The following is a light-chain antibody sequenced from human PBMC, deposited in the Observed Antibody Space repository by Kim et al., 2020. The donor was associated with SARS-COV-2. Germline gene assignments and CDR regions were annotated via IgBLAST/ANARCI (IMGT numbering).Light chain of an antibody. J-gene: IGLJ1*01. CDR1: KLGDKY. V-gene: IGLV3-1*01. CDR3: QAWDSSTGV. Sequence: SPAQTGSSTCGGDKLGDKYACWYQQRPAQTPVLVIYQDSKRPSGIPERFSGSNSGNTATLTISGTQAMDEADYYCQAWDSSTGVFGTGTKVTVL. CDR2: QDS.